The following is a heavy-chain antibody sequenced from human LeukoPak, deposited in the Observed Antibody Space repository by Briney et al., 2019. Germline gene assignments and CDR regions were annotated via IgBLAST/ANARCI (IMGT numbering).Heavy chain of an antibody. CDR3: ASATVTKGKLDY. CDR1: GGTFSSYA. Sequence: SVKVSCKASGGTFSSYAISWVRQAPGQGLEWMGRIIPILGIANYAQKFQGRVTITADKSTSTAYMELSSLRSEDTAVYYCASATVTKGKLDYWGQGTLVTVSS. CDR2: IIPILGIA. D-gene: IGHD4-11*01. J-gene: IGHJ4*02. V-gene: IGHV1-69*04.